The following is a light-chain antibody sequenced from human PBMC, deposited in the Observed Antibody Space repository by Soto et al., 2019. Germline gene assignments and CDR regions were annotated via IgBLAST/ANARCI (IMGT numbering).Light chain of an antibody. CDR1: QSVSSSY. CDR2: GAS. V-gene: IGKV3-20*01. J-gene: IGKJ2*01. CDR3: QHYGSSPPMYP. Sequence: EIVLTQSPGTLSLSPGERATLSCRASQSVSSSYLAWYQQKPGQAPRLLIYGASSRATGIPDRFSGSGSGKHFNLNISRLEPEDLAVYYCQHYGSSPPMYPCGQGTKLEI.